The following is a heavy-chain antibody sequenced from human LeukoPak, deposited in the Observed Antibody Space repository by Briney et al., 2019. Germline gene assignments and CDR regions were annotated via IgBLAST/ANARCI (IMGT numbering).Heavy chain of an antibody. V-gene: IGHV6-1*01. CDR1: GDSVSRNSAA. CDR3: ARGRIAYYGMDV. Sequence: KCSQTLSLTCAISGDSVSRNSAAWNWIRQSPSRGLEWLGRTYYRSKCYDDFAESVKSRITINPDTSKNQFSLQLNSVTPEDTAVYYCARGRIAYYGMDVWGQGTTVTVSS. J-gene: IGHJ6*02. D-gene: IGHD2-21*01. CDR2: TYYRSKCYD.